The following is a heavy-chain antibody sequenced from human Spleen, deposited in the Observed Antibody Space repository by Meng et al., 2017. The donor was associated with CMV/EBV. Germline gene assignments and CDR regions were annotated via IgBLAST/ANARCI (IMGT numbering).Heavy chain of an antibody. V-gene: IGHV3-69-1*01. D-gene: IGHD3-22*01. CDR3: ARGMTYYYDSSSYYYGGIFDY. CDR1: GFTFSDYN. Sequence: ETLSLTCAASGFTFSDYNMNWVRQAPGKGLEWVSHISRSSTIYYADSVKGRFTISRDNAKNSLYLEMNSLRAEDTAVYHCARGMTYYYDSSSYYYGGIFDYWGQGALVTVSS. CDR2: ISRSSTI. J-gene: IGHJ4*02.